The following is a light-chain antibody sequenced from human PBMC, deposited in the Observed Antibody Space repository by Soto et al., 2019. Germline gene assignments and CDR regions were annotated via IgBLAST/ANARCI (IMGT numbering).Light chain of an antibody. Sequence: QSVLTQPPSVSEAPGQRVTISCTGSSSNIGAGYEAHWYQQVPGTAPKLLIYENNNRPSGVPDRFSGSKSGTSASLAITGLLAQDVAGYYLQSYDSSLSGYVFGTGTKLTVL. CDR3: QSYDSSLSGYV. J-gene: IGLJ1*01. CDR2: ENN. V-gene: IGLV1-40*01. CDR1: SSNIGAGYE.